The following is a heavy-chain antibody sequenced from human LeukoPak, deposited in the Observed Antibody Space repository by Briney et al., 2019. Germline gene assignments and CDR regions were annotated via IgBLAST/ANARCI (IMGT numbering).Heavy chain of an antibody. D-gene: IGHD3-22*01. CDR3: AKDFMIVVVITTSLFDY. J-gene: IGHJ4*02. CDR1: GFTFSSYA. CDR2: ISGSGGST. Sequence: GGSLRLSCAASGFTFSSYAMSWVRQAPGKGLEWVSAISGSGGSTYYEDSVKGRFTISRDNSKNTLYLQMNSLRAEDTAVYHCAKDFMIVVVITTSLFDYWGQGTLVTVSS. V-gene: IGHV3-23*01.